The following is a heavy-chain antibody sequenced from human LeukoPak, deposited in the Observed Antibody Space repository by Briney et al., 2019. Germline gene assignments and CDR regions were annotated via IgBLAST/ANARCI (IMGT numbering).Heavy chain of an antibody. CDR3: ARDQVTISANCFDP. D-gene: IGHD3-3*01. CDR2: IYTSGST. V-gene: IGHV4-61*02. CDR1: GGSISSGSYY. Sequence: ASETLSLTCTVSGGSISSGSYYWSWIRQPAGKGLEWIGRIYTSGSTNYNPSLKSRVTISVDTSKNQFSLKLSSVTAADTAVYYCARDQVTISANCFDPWGQGTLVTVSS. J-gene: IGHJ5*02.